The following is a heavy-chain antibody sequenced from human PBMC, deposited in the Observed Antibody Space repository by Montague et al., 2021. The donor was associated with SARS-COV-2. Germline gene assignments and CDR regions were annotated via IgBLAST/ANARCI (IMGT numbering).Heavy chain of an antibody. CDR1: GFTFSSCE. J-gene: IGHJ3*02. Sequence: SLRLSCPASGFTFSSCEMNWVRQVPGKGLEWVSYISSSGGTTFYADSVRGRFTISRDNAKNSLYLQMNSLRAEDTAVYYCARESRITMLVVVITSAFDIWGQGTMVTVSS. V-gene: IGHV3-48*03. CDR2: ISSSGGTT. CDR3: ARESRITMLVVVITSAFDI. D-gene: IGHD3-22*01.